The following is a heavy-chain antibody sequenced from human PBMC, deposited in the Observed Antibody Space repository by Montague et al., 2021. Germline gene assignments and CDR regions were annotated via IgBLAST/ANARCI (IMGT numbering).Heavy chain of an antibody. D-gene: IGHD6-13*01. CDR2: ITHSGST. J-gene: IGHJ6*03. CDR3: ARGENDRIAAAGTSQFWYYYYYYMDV. CDR1: SGSFNDHF. Sequence: SETLSLTCAVYSGSFNDHFWSWIRQSPEKGLEWIGEITHSGSTNYNPSLKSRLRLSVDRSKNQFSLKLNSVTAADTATYYCARGENDRIAAAGTSQFWYYYYYYMDVWGEGTTVTVSS. V-gene: IGHV4-34*01.